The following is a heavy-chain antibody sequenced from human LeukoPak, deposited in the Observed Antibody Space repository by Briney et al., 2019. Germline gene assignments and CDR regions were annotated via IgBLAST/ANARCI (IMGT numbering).Heavy chain of an antibody. Sequence: SETVSLTCTVSGGSTNRHYWSWIRQPPGKGLEWIGYIYTSGSTEYNPSLESRVTISVDTSKNQVSLRLKSVTAADTAVYYCARHGSFCSGGSCYSRALYFFDCWGQGTLVTVSS. D-gene: IGHD2-15*01. CDR1: GGSTNRHY. CDR3: ARHGSFCSGGSCYSRALYFFDC. V-gene: IGHV4-4*09. CDR2: IYTSGST. J-gene: IGHJ4*02.